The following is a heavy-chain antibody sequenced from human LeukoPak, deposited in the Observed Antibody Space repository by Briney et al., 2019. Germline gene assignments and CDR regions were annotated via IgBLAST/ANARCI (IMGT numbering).Heavy chain of an antibody. CDR1: GVSITSYY. Sequence: SETLSLTCSVSGVSITSYYWNWIRQSPGKGLEWLGNIHSRGTTNYNPSLKSRVTLSLDTSKSQFALKVTSVTAADTAVYYCARDEYGDFQGFDFWGQGTRVTVST. V-gene: IGHV4-59*13. J-gene: IGHJ4*02. CDR2: IHSRGTT. CDR3: ARDEYGDFQGFDF. D-gene: IGHD4-17*01.